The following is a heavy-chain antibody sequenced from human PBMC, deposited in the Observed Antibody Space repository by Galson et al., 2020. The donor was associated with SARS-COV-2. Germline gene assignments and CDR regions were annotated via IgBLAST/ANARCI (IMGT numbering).Heavy chain of an antibody. Sequence: GESLKISCAASGFTFSSYAMHWVRQAPGKGLEWVAVISYDGSNKYYADSVKGRFTISRDNSKNTLYLQMNSLRAEDTAVYYCAREGVTTSDAFDIWGQGTMVTVSS. V-gene: IGHV3-30*01. CDR2: ISYDGSNK. CDR1: GFTFSSYA. CDR3: AREGVTTSDAFDI. D-gene: IGHD4-17*01. J-gene: IGHJ3*02.